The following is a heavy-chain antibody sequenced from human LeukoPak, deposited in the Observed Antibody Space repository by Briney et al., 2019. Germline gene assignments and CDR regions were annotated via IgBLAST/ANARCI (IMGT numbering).Heavy chain of an antibody. CDR3: ARDLGGYYYDSSGYYFDY. CDR1: GFTFDDYA. Sequence: GGSLRLSCAASGFTFDDYAMHWVRQAPGKGLEWVSSISSSSSYIYYADSVKGRFTISRDNAKNSLYLQMNSLRAEDTAVYYCARDLGGYYYDSSGYYFDYWGQGTLVTVSS. CDR2: ISSSSSYI. V-gene: IGHV3-21*01. D-gene: IGHD3-22*01. J-gene: IGHJ4*02.